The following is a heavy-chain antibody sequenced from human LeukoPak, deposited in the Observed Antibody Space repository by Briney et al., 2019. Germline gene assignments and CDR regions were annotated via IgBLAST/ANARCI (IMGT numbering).Heavy chain of an antibody. CDR1: GGSFSGYY. CDR3: ARGAVASYYYYYYYMDV. Sequence: SETLSLTCDVYGGSFSGYYWSWIRQPPGKGLEWIGEINHSGSTNYNPSLKSRVTISVDTSKNQFSLKLSSVTAADTAVYYCARGAVASYYYYYYYMDVWGKGTTVTVSS. J-gene: IGHJ6*03. CDR2: INHSGST. D-gene: IGHD5-12*01. V-gene: IGHV4-34*01.